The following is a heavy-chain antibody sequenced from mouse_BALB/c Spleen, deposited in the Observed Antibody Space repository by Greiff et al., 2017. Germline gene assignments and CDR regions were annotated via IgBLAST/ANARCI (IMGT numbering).Heavy chain of an antibody. CDR2: IYPGDGDT. CDR1: GYTFTSYW. Sequence: QVQLQQSGAELARPGASVKLSCKASGYTFTSYWMQWVKQRPGQGLEWIGAIYPGDGDTRYTQKFKGKATLTADKSSSTAYMQLSSLASEDSAVYYCARYGNYYYYAMDYWGQGTSVTVSS. CDR3: ARYGNYYYYAMDY. D-gene: IGHD2-1*01. J-gene: IGHJ4*01. V-gene: IGHV1-87*01.